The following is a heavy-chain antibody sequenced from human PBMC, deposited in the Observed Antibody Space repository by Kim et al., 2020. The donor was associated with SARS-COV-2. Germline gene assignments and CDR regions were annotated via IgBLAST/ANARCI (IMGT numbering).Heavy chain of an antibody. V-gene: IGHV7-4-1*02. CDR1: GYTFTSYA. Sequence: ASVKVSCKASGYTFTSYAMNWVRQAPGQGLEWMGWINTNTGNPTYAQGFTGRFVFSLDTSVSTAYLQISSLKAEDTAVYYCARDPIHSSSDDNWFDPWGQGTLVTVSS. CDR2: INTNTGNP. CDR3: ARDPIHSSSDDNWFDP. J-gene: IGHJ5*02. D-gene: IGHD6-6*01.